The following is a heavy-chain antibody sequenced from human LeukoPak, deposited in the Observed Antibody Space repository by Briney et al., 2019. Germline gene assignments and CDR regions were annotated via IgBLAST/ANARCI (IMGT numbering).Heavy chain of an antibody. CDR2: ISWNSDST. CDR3: ARDRQGITGTEWFDP. D-gene: IGHD1-20*01. Sequence: PGGSLRLSCEGSGFTFGGYGMSWVRQAPGKGPEWVAGISWNSDSTGYPDSVKGRFTISRDNAKNSLFLQMDSLRVEDTAFYYCARDRQGITGTEWFDPWGQGILVTVSS. J-gene: IGHJ5*02. CDR1: GFTFGGYG. V-gene: IGHV3-20*04.